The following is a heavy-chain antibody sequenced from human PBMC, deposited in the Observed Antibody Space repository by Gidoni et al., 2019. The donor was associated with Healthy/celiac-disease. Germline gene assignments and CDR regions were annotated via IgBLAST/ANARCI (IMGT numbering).Heavy chain of an antibody. D-gene: IGHD4-17*01. Sequence: QVQLVQSGAEVKKPGSSVKVSCKASGGTFSSYAISWVRQAPGQGLEWMGGIIPIFGTANYAQKFQGRVTITADESTSTAYMELSSLRSEDTAVYYCARKVTYDYGDYGNWYFDLWGRGTLVTVSS. CDR3: ARKVTYDYGDYGNWYFDL. CDR2: IIPIFGTA. V-gene: IGHV1-69*12. CDR1: GGTFSSYA. J-gene: IGHJ2*01.